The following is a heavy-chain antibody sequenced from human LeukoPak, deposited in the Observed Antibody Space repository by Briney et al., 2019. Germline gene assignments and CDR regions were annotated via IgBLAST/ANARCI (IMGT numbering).Heavy chain of an antibody. CDR2: INHSGST. CDR3: ARVLVERYSNLHFDY. CDR1: GGSFSGYY. J-gene: IGHJ4*02. D-gene: IGHD4-4*01. Sequence: SETLSLTCAVYGGSFSGYYWSWIRQPPGKGLEWIGEINHSGSTNYNPSLKSRITMSVDTSKNQFSLKLSSVTAADTAVYYCARVLVERYSNLHFDYWGQGTLVTVSS. V-gene: IGHV4-34*10.